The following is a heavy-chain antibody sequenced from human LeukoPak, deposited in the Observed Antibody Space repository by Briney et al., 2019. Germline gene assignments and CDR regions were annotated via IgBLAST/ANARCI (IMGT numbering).Heavy chain of an antibody. J-gene: IGHJ4*02. V-gene: IGHV4-59*01. D-gene: IGHD2-21*02. CDR3: ARFAYCGGHCWYYFDY. Sequence: PSETLSLTCTVSGGSISSYYWSWIRQPPGKGLEWIGYIYYSGSTNYNPSLKSRVTISVDTSKNQFSLKLSSVTAADTAVYYCARFAYCGGHCWYYFDYWGQGSPVTVSS. CDR1: GGSISSYY. CDR2: IYYSGST.